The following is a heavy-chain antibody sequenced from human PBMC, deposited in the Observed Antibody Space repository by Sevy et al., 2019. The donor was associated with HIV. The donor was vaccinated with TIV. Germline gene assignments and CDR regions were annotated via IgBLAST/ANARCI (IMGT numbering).Heavy chain of an antibody. V-gene: IGHV4-34*01. J-gene: IGHJ6*02. CDR2: INHSGNT. CDR3: ARSGGYYDQGMDV. D-gene: IGHD3-16*01. CDR1: GGSFSDYS. Sequence: SETLFLTCAVYGGSFSDYSCTWIRQPPGKGLEWIGEINHSGNTNYNPSLKGRVTISVDTSKNQFYMKLSSVTAADTAVYYCARSGGYYDQGMDVWGQGTTVTVSS.